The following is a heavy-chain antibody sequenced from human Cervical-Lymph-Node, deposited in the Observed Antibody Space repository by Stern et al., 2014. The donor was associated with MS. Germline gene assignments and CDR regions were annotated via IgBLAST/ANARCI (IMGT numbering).Heavy chain of an antibody. CDR3: VRGWGRPDS. V-gene: IGHV3-23*04. D-gene: IGHD3-16*01. CDR2: LSGNGGAT. Sequence: VQLVESGGDLAVPGGSLRLSCAASGFTFSLSAMSWVRQIPGKGLEWVSSLSGNGGATESADSVKGRFTISRDNSQNMVYLQMDSLRVEDTAIYFCVRGWGRPDSWGRGTQVTVSS. CDR1: GFTFSLSA. J-gene: IGHJ4*02.